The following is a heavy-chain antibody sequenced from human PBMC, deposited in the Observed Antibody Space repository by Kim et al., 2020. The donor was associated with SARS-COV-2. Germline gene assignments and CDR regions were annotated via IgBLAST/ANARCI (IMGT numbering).Heavy chain of an antibody. V-gene: IGHV3-30-3*01. Sequence: GGSLRLSCAASGFTFSSYAMHWVRQAPGKGLEWVAVISYDGSNKYYADSVKGRFTISRDNSKNTLYLQMNSLRAEDTAVYYCASPLGYCSSTSCYLGYWGQGTLVTVSS. J-gene: IGHJ4*02. CDR3: ASPLGYCSSTSCYLGY. CDR2: ISYDGSNK. D-gene: IGHD2-2*01. CDR1: GFTFSSYA.